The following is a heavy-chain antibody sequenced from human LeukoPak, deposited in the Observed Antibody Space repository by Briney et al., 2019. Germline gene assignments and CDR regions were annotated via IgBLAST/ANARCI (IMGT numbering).Heavy chain of an antibody. CDR1: RFTFNNYA. Sequence: GGSLRLSCAASRFTFNNYAMSWVRQAPGKGLEWISTISGNGASTYYADPVKGRFTVSRDNSKNTLFLQMNSLRGDDTAVYYCAKTRSPGNWNYPFFDHWGQGTLVTVSS. V-gene: IGHV3-23*01. J-gene: IGHJ5*02. CDR3: AKTRSPGNWNYPFFDH. CDR2: ISGNGAST. D-gene: IGHD1-7*01.